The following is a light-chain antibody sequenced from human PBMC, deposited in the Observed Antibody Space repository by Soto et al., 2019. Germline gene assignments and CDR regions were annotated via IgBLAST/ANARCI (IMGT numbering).Light chain of an antibody. J-gene: IGLJ3*02. V-gene: IGLV2-14*01. CDR3: SSYTSSSTPLV. CDR1: SSDVGGYNY. CDR2: DVS. Sequence: QSALTQPASVCGSPGQSITISCTGTSSDVGGYNYVSWYQQHPGKAPKLMIYDVSNRPSGVSNRFSGSKSGNTASLTISGLQAEDEADYYCSSYTSSSTPLVFGGGTQLTVL.